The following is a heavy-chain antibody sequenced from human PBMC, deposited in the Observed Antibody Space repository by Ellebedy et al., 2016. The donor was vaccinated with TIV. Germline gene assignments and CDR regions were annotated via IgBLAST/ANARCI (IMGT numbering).Heavy chain of an antibody. Sequence: PGGSLRLSCAASGFTFSEYWMGWVRQAPGKALEWVANINEDGSEKYYVDSVKGRFTISRDNARNSLSLQTNTLRAEDTAVYYCARNKRRLVEWWGQGTLVTVSS. CDR1: GFTFSEYW. V-gene: IGHV3-7*01. D-gene: IGHD1-26*01. CDR2: INEDGSEK. J-gene: IGHJ4*02. CDR3: ARNKRRLVEW.